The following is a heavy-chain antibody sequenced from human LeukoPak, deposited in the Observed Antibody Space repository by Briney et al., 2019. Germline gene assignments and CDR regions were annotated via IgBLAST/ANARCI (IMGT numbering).Heavy chain of an antibody. CDR2: ISSSGSTI. Sequence: GGSLRLSCAASGFTFSDYYMSWIRQAPGKGLEWVSYISSSGSTIYYADSVKGRFTISRDNAKNSLYLQMNSLRAEDTAVYYCAKDLYDSSGYYLYYFDYWGQGTLVTVSS. CDR3: AKDLYDSSGYYLYYFDY. J-gene: IGHJ4*02. D-gene: IGHD3-22*01. CDR1: GFTFSDYY. V-gene: IGHV3-11*01.